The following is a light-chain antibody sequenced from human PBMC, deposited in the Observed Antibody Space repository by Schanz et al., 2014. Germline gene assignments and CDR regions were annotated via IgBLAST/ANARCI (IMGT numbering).Light chain of an antibody. CDR3: QQYGSSSTWT. V-gene: IGKV3-20*01. CDR1: QSVSSN. CDR2: GAS. Sequence: EMVMTQSPATLSVSPGERATLSCRASQSVSSNLAWYQQKPGQAPRLLIYGASSRATGIPDRFSGSGSGTDFTLTISRLEPEDFAVYYCQQYGSSSTWTFGQGTKVEIK. J-gene: IGKJ1*01.